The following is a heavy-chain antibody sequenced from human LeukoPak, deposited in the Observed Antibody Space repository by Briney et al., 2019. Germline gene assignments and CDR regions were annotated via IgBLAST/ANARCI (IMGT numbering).Heavy chain of an antibody. J-gene: IGHJ5*02. CDR3: ARAGGYCSSTSCYGVGGENWFDP. V-gene: IGHV4-59*01. Sequence: SETLSLTCTVSGGSLSSYYWSWIRQPPGKGLEWIGHIYYSGSANYNPSLKSRVTISVDTSKKQFPLNLSPVTAEDTAVYYCARAGGYCSSTSCYGVGGENWFDPWGQGTLVTVSS. CDR2: IYYSGSA. CDR1: GGSLSSYY. D-gene: IGHD2-2*01.